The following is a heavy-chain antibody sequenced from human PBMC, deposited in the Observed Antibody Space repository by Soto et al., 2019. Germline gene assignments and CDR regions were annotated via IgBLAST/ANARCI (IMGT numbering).Heavy chain of an antibody. Sequence: GGSLRLSCAASGFTFSSYAMHWVRQAPGKGLEWVAVISYDGSNKYYADSVKGRFTISRDNSKNTLYLQMNSLRAEDTAVYYCARDGALIVVVPAAMRYYYYGMDVWGQGTTVTVSS. CDR1: GFTFSSYA. D-gene: IGHD2-2*01. J-gene: IGHJ6*02. CDR3: ARDGALIVVVPAAMRYYYYGMDV. V-gene: IGHV3-30-3*01. CDR2: ISYDGSNK.